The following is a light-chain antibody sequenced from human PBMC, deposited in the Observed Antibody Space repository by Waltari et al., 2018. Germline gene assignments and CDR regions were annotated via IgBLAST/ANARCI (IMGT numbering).Light chain of an antibody. CDR2: GAS. CDR1: QSVSSS. CDR3: QQYSNWPRT. J-gene: IGKJ1*01. V-gene: IGKV3-15*01. Sequence: EIVLTQSPATLSLSPGERATLSCRASQSVSSSLAWYQQKPGQAPRLLIYGASSRATGIPDRFSGSGSGTDFPLTISSLEPEDFAVYYCQQYSNWPRTFGQGTKVEIK.